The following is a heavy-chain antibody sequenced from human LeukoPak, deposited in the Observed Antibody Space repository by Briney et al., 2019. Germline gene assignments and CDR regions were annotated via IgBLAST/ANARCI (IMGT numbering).Heavy chain of an antibody. V-gene: IGHV4-59*01. CDR2: IHYSGST. D-gene: IGHD4-23*01. CDR1: GGSISSYY. Sequence: HSETLSLTCTVSGGSISSYYWSWIRQPPGKGLEWIGYIHYSGSTNYNPSLKSRGTISVDTSKNQFSLKLTSVTAADAAVYFCARELGATVVNYGMDVWGQGTTVTVSS. CDR3: ARELGATVVNYGMDV. J-gene: IGHJ6*02.